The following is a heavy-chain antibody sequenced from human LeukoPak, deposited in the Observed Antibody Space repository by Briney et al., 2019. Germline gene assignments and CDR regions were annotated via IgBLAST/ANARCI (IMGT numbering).Heavy chain of an antibody. V-gene: IGHV3-7*01. D-gene: IGHD1-26*01. CDR1: GFAFSSYW. J-gene: IGHJ4*02. CDR3: ARLGGSYYTY. CDR2: IKQDGGEE. Sequence: GGSLRLSCVASGFAFSSYWMTWVRQAPGKGLEWVASIKQDGGEEYYVDSVKGRFTISRDNAKNSLFLQMSSLRVEDTAVYYCARLGGSYYTYWGQGTLVTVSS.